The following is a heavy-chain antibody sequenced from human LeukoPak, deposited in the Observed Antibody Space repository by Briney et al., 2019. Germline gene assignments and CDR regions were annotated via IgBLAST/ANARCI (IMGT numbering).Heavy chain of an antibody. CDR2: IYYSGST. Sequence: SETLSLTCTVSGGSISSSSYYWGWIRQPPGKGLEWIGSIYYSGSTYYNPSLKSRVTISVDTSKNQFSLKLSAVTAADTAVYYCARGRYSDYWGQGTLVTVSS. CDR3: ARGRYSDY. V-gene: IGHV4-39*01. CDR1: GGSISSSSYY. J-gene: IGHJ4*02.